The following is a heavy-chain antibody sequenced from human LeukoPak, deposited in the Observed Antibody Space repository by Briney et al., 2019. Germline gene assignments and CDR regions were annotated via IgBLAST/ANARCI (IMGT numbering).Heavy chain of an antibody. V-gene: IGHV4-59*01. CDR3: ARVNSGSYSVCFDY. CDR1: GGSISSYY. Sequence: SETLSLTCTVSGGSISSYYWSWIRQPPGKGLEWIGYIYYSGSTNYNPSLKSRVTISVDTSKDQFSLKLSSVTAADTAVYYCARVNSGSYSVCFDYWGQGTLVTVSS. J-gene: IGHJ4*02. D-gene: IGHD1-26*01. CDR2: IYYSGST.